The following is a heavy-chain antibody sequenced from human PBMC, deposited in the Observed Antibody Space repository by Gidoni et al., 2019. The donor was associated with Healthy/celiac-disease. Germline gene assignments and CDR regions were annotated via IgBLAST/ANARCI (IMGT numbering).Heavy chain of an antibody. CDR2: INPNSGGT. J-gene: IGHJ5*02. D-gene: IGHD2-2*01. CDR1: GYTFTGYY. CDR3: ARAPDCSSTSCYERNWFDP. V-gene: IGHV1-2*02. Sequence: QVQLVQSGAEVKKPGASVKVSCKASGYTFTGYYMHWVRQAPGQGLEWMGWINPNSGGTNYAQKFQGRVTMTRDTSISTAYMELSRLRSDDTAVYYCARAPDCSSTSCYERNWFDPWGQGTLVTVSS.